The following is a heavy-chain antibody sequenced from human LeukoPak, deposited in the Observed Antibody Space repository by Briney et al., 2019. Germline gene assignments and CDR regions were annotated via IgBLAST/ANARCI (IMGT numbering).Heavy chain of an antibody. CDR1: GGSISSGSYY. V-gene: IGHV4-61*02. J-gene: IGHJ4*02. CDR2: IYTSGST. Sequence: SQTLSLTCTVSGGSISSGSYYWSWIRQPAGKGLEWIGRIYTSGSTNYNPSLKSRVTISVDTSKNQFSLKLSSVTAADTAVYYCARRRHSSGYDYWGQGTLVTVSS. D-gene: IGHD6-19*01. CDR3: ARRRHSSGYDY.